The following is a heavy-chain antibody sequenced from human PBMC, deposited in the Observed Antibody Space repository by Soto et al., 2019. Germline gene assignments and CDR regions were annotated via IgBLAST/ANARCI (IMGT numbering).Heavy chain of an antibody. V-gene: IGHV3-21*01. Sequence: RLSCAASGLTFSRYSMNWVRQAPGKGLEWVSSISSTTNYIYYADSMKGRFTVSRDNAKNSVYLDMNSLSAEDTAVYYCARESEDLTSNFDYWGQGTLVTVSS. CDR3: ARESEDLTSNFDY. CDR2: ISSTTNYI. CDR1: GLTFSRYS. J-gene: IGHJ4*02.